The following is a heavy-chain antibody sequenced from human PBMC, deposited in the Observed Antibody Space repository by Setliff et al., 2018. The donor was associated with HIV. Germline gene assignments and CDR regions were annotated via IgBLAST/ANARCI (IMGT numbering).Heavy chain of an antibody. Sequence: ASVKVSCKASGYSFTGHSVHWLRQAPGLGPEWLAVINTRKGDAIVARNFQGRVTLARDTSTNTVYMELISLTSEDTAVYYCARDRVFGVTFPVYCFDTWGQGTRVTVSS. CDR2: INTRKGDA. D-gene: IGHD3-3*01. CDR1: GYSFTGHS. J-gene: IGHJ4*02. CDR3: ARDRVFGVTFPVYCFDT. V-gene: IGHV1-46*01.